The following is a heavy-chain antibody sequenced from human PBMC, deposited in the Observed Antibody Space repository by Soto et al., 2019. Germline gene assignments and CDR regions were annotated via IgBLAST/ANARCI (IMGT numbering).Heavy chain of an antibody. Sequence: PGGSLRLSGSASGFTFSSYGMHWVRQAPGKGLEWVAVIWYDGSNKYYADSVKGRFTISRDNSKNTLYLQMNSLRAEDTAVYYCARDYYDSSGYYGLHYYYYYGMDVWGQGTTVTVSS. J-gene: IGHJ6*02. CDR2: IWYDGSNK. CDR1: GFTFSSYG. CDR3: ARDYYDSSGYYGLHYYYYYGMDV. V-gene: IGHV3-33*01. D-gene: IGHD3-22*01.